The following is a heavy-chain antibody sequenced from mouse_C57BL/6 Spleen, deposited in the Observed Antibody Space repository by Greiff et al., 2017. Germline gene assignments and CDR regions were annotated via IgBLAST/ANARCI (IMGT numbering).Heavy chain of an antibody. Sequence: LQQSGASVKISCKASGYAFSSYWMNWVKQRPGKGLEWIGQIYPGDGDTNYNGKFKGKATLTADKSSSTAYMQLSSLTSEDSAVYFCARRPLGYFDYWGQGTTLTVSS. D-gene: IGHD4-1*01. CDR1: GYAFSSYW. CDR2: IYPGDGDT. CDR3: ARRPLGYFDY. V-gene: IGHV1-80*01. J-gene: IGHJ2*01.